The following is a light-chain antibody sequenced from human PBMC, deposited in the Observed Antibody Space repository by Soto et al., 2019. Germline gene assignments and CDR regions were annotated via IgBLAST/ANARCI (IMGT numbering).Light chain of an antibody. CDR1: QTIASRY. V-gene: IGKV3-20*01. Sequence: EIVLTQSPGTLSLSPGERATLSCRASQTIASRYLPWYQHQPCQAPRLLIYRTFATARCIPDRFSGGGSGTYFTLNNSRLEREDFAVYYYQQYDTSPPTFGQGTRLDIK. CDR2: RTF. J-gene: IGKJ5*01. CDR3: QQYDTSPPT.